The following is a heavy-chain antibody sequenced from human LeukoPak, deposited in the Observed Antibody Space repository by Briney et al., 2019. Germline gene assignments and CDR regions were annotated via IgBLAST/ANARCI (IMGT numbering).Heavy chain of an antibody. J-gene: IGHJ4*02. CDR2: IKSKTDGGTV. D-gene: IGHD5-12*01. V-gene: IGHV3-15*01. CDR3: IDPPTSL. Sequence: GGSLRLSCAASGFNFTNAWVSWVRQAPGKGLEWLGRIKSKTDGGTVEHAAPVKGRFTISRDDSKNTLYLQMNSLKTEDTAVYYCIDPPTSLWGQGLLVTVSS. CDR1: GFNFTNAW.